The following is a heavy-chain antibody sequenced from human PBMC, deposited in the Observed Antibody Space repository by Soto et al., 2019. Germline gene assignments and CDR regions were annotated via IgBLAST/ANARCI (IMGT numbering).Heavy chain of an antibody. Sequence: QVHLVQSGAEVQKPGASVKVSCKASGSTVTNYAVHWVRHAPGQSLEWMGWMNAGSGDTKSSQKFQGRVIITRDTSASTVYMELSRLTSEDTAIYYCARGAYDFWSGYQYFDSWGQGSLVTVSA. CDR3: ARGAYDFWSGYQYFDS. CDR1: GSTVTNYA. D-gene: IGHD3-3*01. V-gene: IGHV1-3*01. J-gene: IGHJ4*02. CDR2: MNAGSGDT.